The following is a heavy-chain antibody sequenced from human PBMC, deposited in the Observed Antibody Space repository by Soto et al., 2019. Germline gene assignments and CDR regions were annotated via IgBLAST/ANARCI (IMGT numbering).Heavy chain of an antibody. D-gene: IGHD3-10*01. J-gene: IGHJ4*02. V-gene: IGHV4-61*01. CDR3: ARMGWGGDS. Sequence: PSETLSLTCTVSGDSVSRGSYHWSWIRQPPGKGLEWIGFTPYSGSPEYNPSLKSRVLISLDTSKNQLSLKVTSVTAADTAEYYCARMGWGGDSWGPGTLVTVSS. CDR2: TPYSGSP. CDR1: GDSVSRGSYH.